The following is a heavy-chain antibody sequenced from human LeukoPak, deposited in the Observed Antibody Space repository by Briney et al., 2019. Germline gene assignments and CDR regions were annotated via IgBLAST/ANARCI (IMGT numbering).Heavy chain of an antibody. V-gene: IGHV3-23*01. J-gene: IGHJ3*02. CDR1: GFSFSSYA. CDR3: AKDSYDSSGYSIFDI. Sequence: GGSLRLSCAASGFSFSSYAMSWVRQAPGKGLEWVSAISGSGGSTYYADSVKGRFTISRDNSKNTLYLQMNSLRAEDTAVYYCAKDSYDSSGYSIFDIWGQGTMVTVSS. CDR2: ISGSGGST. D-gene: IGHD3-22*01.